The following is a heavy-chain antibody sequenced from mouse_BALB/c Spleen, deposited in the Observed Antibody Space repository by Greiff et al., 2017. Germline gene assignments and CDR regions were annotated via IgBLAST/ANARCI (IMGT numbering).Heavy chain of an antibody. V-gene: IGHV3-2*02. CDR2: ISYSGST. CDR3: ARFDGYGDY. J-gene: IGHJ4*01. D-gene: IGHD2-3*01. Sequence: EVQLVESGPGLVKPSQSLSLTCTVTGYSITSDYAWNWIRQFPGNKLEWMGYISYSGSTSYNPSLKSRISITRDTSKNQFFLQLNSVTTEDTATYYCARFDGYGDYWGQGTSVTVSS. CDR1: GYSITSDYA.